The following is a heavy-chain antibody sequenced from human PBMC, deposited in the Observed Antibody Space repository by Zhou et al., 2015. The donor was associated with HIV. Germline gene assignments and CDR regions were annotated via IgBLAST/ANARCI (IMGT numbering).Heavy chain of an antibody. D-gene: IGHD3-9*01. Sequence: QVQLVQSGAEVKKPGSSVKVSCRASGGTLGNYGISWVRQAPGQGLEWMGGIIPIFGTASYAQRFQGRVTITADKSTSTAYMDLSSLRSEDTAVYYCGRGTRYRQYYYYGMAVWGQGTTVIVSS. V-gene: IGHV1-69*06. J-gene: IGHJ6*02. CDR2: IIPIFGTA. CDR3: GRGTRYRQYYYYGMAV. CDR1: GGTLGNYG.